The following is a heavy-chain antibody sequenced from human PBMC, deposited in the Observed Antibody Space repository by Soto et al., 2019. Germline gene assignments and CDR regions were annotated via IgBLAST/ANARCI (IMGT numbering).Heavy chain of an antibody. D-gene: IGHD1-1*01. CDR2: SSNSGTFS. J-gene: IGHJ4*02. V-gene: IGHV3-11*06. Sequence: GGSLRLSCEGSGLTFSDYYISWIRQAPGKGLEWISYSSNSGTFSRYADSVKGRFSISRDNTKNLLYLQMNSLRAEDTAVYYCARSGDNYNRLDYWGQGTPVTVSS. CDR1: GLTFSDYY. CDR3: ARSGDNYNRLDY.